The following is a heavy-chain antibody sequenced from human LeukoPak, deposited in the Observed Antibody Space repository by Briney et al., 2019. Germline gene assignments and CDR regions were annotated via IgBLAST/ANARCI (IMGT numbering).Heavy chain of an antibody. CDR1: GFTFHDYG. CDR3: AKDFGGSGSYYCPFDY. V-gene: IGHV3-23*01. Sequence: GGSLRLSCAASGFTFHDYGMSWVRQPPGKGLEWVAAISNTATSTYYADSVKGRFTVSRDQSKNTLYLQMNSLRVEDTAIYYCAKDFGGSGSYYCPFDYWGQGALVTVSS. D-gene: IGHD3-10*01. J-gene: IGHJ4*02. CDR2: ISNTATST.